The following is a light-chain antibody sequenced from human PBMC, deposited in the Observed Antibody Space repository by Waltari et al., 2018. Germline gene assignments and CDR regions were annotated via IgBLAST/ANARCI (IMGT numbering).Light chain of an antibody. V-gene: IGKV1-39*01. CDR2: GAS. J-gene: IGKJ1*01. Sequence: DIRMTQSPSSLSASVGDRVTITCRASETISNHLHWYQQKPGKAPSLLVYGASTLQSGVPSRFSGSGSVTEFTLIINSLQPEDFATYYCQQSYTTPRTFGQGTKVEIK. CDR3: QQSYTTPRT. CDR1: ETISNH.